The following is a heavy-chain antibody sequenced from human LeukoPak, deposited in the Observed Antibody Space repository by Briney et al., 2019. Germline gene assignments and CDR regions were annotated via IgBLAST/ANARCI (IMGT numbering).Heavy chain of an antibody. J-gene: IGHJ5*02. CDR1: GGSFSGYY. CDR3: ARHRHRVTVVRGVICEWFDP. Sequence: PSETLSLTCAVSGGSFSGYYWSWIRQPPGRGLEWIGEINHSGTTNYNPSLKSRVTVSVDTSRNQFSLKLSSVTAADTAVYYCARHRHRVTVVRGVICEWFDPWGQGTLVTVSS. D-gene: IGHD3-10*01. CDR2: INHSGTT. V-gene: IGHV4-34*01.